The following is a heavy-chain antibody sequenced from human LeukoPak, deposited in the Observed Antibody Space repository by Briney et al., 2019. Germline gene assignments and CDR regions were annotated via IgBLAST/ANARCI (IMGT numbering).Heavy chain of an antibody. CDR3: ARLIYYDSSGYYYGEFDY. V-gene: IGHV4-39*07. CDR2: IYYSGST. Sequence: SETLSLTCTVSGGSISSSSYYWGWIRQPPGKGLEWIGSIYYSGSTNYNPSLKSRVTISVDTPKNQFSLKLSSVTAADTAVYYCARLIYYDSSGYYYGEFDYWGQGTLVTVSS. J-gene: IGHJ4*02. CDR1: GGSISSSSYY. D-gene: IGHD3-22*01.